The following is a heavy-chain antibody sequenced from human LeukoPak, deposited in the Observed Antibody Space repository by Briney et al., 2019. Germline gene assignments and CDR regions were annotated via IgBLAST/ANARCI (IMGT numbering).Heavy chain of an antibody. V-gene: IGHV3-30*04. CDR2: ISYDGSNK. CDR3: ARDSTTVMLAYYFDY. Sequence: GRSLRLSCAASGSTFSSYAMHWVRQAPGKGLEWVAVISYDGSNKYYADSVKGRFTISRDNSKNTLYLQMNSLRAEDTAVYYCARDSTTVMLAYYFDYWGQGTLVTVSS. D-gene: IGHD4-17*01. CDR1: GSTFSSYA. J-gene: IGHJ4*02.